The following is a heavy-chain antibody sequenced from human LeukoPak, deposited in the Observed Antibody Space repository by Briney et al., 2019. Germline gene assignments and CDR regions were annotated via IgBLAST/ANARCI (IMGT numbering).Heavy chain of an antibody. V-gene: IGHV1-69*13. Sequence: ASVKVSCKASGGTFSSYAISWVRQAPGQGLEWMGGIIPIFGTADYAQKFQGRVTITADDSTSTAYMELSSLRAEDTAFYYCAKGYGYSTGWITEGFDYWGQGTLVTVSS. CDR3: AKGYGYSTGWITEGFDY. J-gene: IGHJ4*02. D-gene: IGHD6-19*01. CDR2: IIPIFGTA. CDR1: GGTFSSYA.